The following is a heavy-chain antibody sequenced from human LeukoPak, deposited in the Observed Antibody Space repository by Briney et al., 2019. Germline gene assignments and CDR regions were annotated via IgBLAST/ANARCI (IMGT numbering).Heavy chain of an antibody. CDR2: IRSKAYGGTT. CDR3: TRGLILLRIHNGMDV. V-gene: IGHV3-49*04. CDR1: GFIFGDHA. Sequence: GGSLRLSCFASGFIFGDHAMSWVRQAPGKGLEWVGFIRSKAYGGTTEYAASVEGRFTISRDDSRGIAYLQMNSLKTEDTAFYYCTRGLILLRIHNGMDVWGPGTTVTVSS. J-gene: IGHJ6*02. D-gene: IGHD2-8*01.